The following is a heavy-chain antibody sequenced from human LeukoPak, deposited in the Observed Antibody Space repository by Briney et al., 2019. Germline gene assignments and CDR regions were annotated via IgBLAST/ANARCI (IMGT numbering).Heavy chain of an antibody. J-gene: IGHJ4*02. D-gene: IGHD3-22*01. CDR1: GGTFSSYA. Sequence: ASVKVSCKASGGTFSSYAISWVRQAPGQGLEWMGRIIPILGIANYAQKFQGRVTITADKSTSTAYMELSSLRSEDTAVYYCARGTYYYDSSGYYQWYFDYWGQGTLVTVSS. CDR2: IIPILGIA. CDR3: ARGTYYYDSSGYYQWYFDY. V-gene: IGHV1-69*04.